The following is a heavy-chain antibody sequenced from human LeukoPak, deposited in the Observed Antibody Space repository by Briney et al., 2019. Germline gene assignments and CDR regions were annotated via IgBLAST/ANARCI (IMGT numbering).Heavy chain of an antibody. CDR2: INPNSGGT. CDR3: ARASPGYSSSWYDFDY. D-gene: IGHD6-13*01. Sequence: GASVKVSCKASGYTFTGYYMHWVRQAPGQGLGWMGWINPNSGGTNYAQKFQGRVTMTRDTSISTAYMELSRLRSDDTAVYYCARASPGYSSSWYDFDYWGQGTLVTVSS. CDR1: GYTFTGYY. V-gene: IGHV1-2*02. J-gene: IGHJ4*02.